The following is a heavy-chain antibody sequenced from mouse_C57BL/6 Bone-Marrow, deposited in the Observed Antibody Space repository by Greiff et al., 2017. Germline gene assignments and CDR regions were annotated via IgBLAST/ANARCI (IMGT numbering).Heavy chain of an antibody. Sequence: DVHLVESGGGLVQPGGSLSLSCAASGFTFTDYYMSWVRQPPGKALEWLGFIRNKANGYTTEYSASVKGRFTISRDNSQSILYLQMNALRAEDSATYYCARSTVVAPSYWYCDVWGTGTTVTVSS. CDR2: IRNKANGYTT. D-gene: IGHD1-1*01. V-gene: IGHV7-3*01. CDR3: ARSTVVAPSYWYCDV. J-gene: IGHJ1*03. CDR1: GFTFTDYY.